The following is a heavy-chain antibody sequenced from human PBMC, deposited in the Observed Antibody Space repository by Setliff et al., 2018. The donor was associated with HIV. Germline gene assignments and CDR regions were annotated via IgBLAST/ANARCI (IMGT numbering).Heavy chain of an antibody. D-gene: IGHD1-1*01. CDR1: GGSFSGYY. V-gene: IGHV4-34*01. CDR3: ARDLRGTQSSDY. CDR2: INHSGCT. Sequence: PSETLSLTCAVYGGSFSGYYWSWIRQPPGKGLEWIGEINHSGCTNYNPSLKSRVTISVDTSKNQFSLKLSSVTAADTAVYYCARDLRGTQSSDYWGQGTLVTVSS. J-gene: IGHJ4*02.